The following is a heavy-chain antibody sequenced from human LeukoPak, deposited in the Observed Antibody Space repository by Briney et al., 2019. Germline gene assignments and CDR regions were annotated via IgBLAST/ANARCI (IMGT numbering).Heavy chain of an antibody. CDR1: GGSISSGGYY. V-gene: IGHV4-31*03. D-gene: IGHD3-10*01. Sequence: SQTLSLTCTVSGGSISSGGYYWSWISQHPGKGLEWIGYIYYSGSTYYNPSLKSRVTISVDTSKNQFSLKLSSVTAADTAVYYCARGPHWGVTMVRGVTYYFDYWGQGTLVTVSS. CDR2: IYYSGST. CDR3: ARGPHWGVTMVRGVTYYFDY. J-gene: IGHJ4*02.